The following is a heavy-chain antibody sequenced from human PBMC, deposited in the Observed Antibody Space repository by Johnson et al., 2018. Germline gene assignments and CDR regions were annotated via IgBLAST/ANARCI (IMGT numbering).Heavy chain of an antibody. CDR3: AKPNWSGTLDYYYRDV. D-gene: IGHD3-3*01. CDR1: GFTFSNFA. CDR2: ISTGDGTTT. V-gene: IGHV3-23*01. Sequence: VQLQESGGGLVQPGGSLRLSCAASGFTFSNFAMTWVRQAPGNGLEWVSTISTGDGTTTQYADSVKGRFTRSRYNYMKTVFLQRYSLRAEDTAVYYCAKPNWSGTLDYYYRDVWGKGTTVTVSS. J-gene: IGHJ6*03.